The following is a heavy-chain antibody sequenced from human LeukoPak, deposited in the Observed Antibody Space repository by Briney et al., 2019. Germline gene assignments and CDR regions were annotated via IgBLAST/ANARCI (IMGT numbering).Heavy chain of an antibody. CDR3: ARGRSDFWSGYSFLFDY. CDR2: IFYSGST. D-gene: IGHD3-3*01. J-gene: IGHJ4*02. CDR1: GGSISNSSYY. Sequence: SETLSLTCTVSGGSISNSSYYWGWIRQPPGKGLEWIASIFYSGSTYYNPSLKSRVTMSVDTSKNQFSLRLSSVTAADTAVYYCARGRSDFWSGYSFLFDYWGQGTLVTVSS. V-gene: IGHV4-39*01.